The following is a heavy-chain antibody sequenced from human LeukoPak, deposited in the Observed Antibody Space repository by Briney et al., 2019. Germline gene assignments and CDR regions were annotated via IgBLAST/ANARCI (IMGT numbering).Heavy chain of an antibody. CDR1: GGSFSGYY. V-gene: IGHV4-34*01. CDR3: ARDQVWIRNKFTMTLGGISDQ. Sequence: PSETLSLTCGVYGGSFSGYYWNWIRQPPGKGLEWIGEINHSGSTNYNPSLKSRVTISVDTSKNQFSLKLSSVTAADTAVYYCARDQVWIRNKFTMTLGGISDQWGQGTLVTVSS. D-gene: IGHD4-17*01. J-gene: IGHJ4*02. CDR2: INHSGST.